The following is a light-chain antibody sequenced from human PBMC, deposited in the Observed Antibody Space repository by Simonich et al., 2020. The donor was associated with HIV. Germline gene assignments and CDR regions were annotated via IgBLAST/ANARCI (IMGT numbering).Light chain of an antibody. CDR1: QSVLTNFNNKNY. J-gene: IGKJ4*01. Sequence: DIVMTQSPDSLAVSLGERATINCKSSQSVLTNFNNKNYLAWYQQKPGQPPKLLIYWASIRQSGVQDLFSGSGSGTDFTLTIDSLQAEDVAFYYCHQYYTIPLTFGGGTKVEIK. CDR2: WAS. V-gene: IGKV4-1*01. CDR3: HQYYTIPLT.